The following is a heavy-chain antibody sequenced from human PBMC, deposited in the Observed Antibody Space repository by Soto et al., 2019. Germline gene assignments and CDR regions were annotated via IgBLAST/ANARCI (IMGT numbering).Heavy chain of an antibody. CDR2: IYHSGST. CDR1: GGSISSGGYS. Sequence: SETLSLTCAVSGGSISSGGYSWSWIRQPPGKGLEWIGYIYHSGSTYYNPSLKSRVTISVDRSKNQFSLKLSSVTAADTAVYYCARAKGSGDCYGSCEDAGWFDPWGQGTLVTVSS. CDR3: ARAKGSGDCYGSCEDAGWFDP. D-gene: IGHD2-21*02. V-gene: IGHV4-30-2*01. J-gene: IGHJ5*02.